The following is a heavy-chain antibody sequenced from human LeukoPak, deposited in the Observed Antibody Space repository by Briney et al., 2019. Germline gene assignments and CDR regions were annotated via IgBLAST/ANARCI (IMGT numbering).Heavy chain of an antibody. CDR2: ISWNSGSI. D-gene: IGHD5-12*01. J-gene: IGHJ6*03. CDR1: GFTFDDYA. V-gene: IGHV3-9*01. Sequence: PGRSLRLSWAASGFTFDDYAMHWVRQAPGKGLEWVSGISWNSGSIGYADSVKGRFTISRDNAKNSLYLQMNSLRAEDTALYYCAKDRRYDWYYYYMDVWGKGTTVTVSS. CDR3: AKDRRYDWYYYYMDV.